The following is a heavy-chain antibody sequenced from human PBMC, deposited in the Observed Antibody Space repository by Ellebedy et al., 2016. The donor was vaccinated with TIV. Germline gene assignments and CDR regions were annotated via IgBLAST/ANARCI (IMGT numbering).Heavy chain of an antibody. J-gene: IGHJ6*02. V-gene: IGHV3-21*01. D-gene: IGHD2-2*01. CDR3: ASDAAIDYYYRMDV. CDR1: GFTFSSYS. Sequence: PGGSLRLSCAASGFTFSSYSMNWVRQAPGKGLEWVSSISSSSSYIYYADSVKGRFTITRDNAKNSLYLQMNSLRAEDTAVYYCASDAAIDYYYRMDVWGQGTTVTVSS. CDR2: ISSSSSYI.